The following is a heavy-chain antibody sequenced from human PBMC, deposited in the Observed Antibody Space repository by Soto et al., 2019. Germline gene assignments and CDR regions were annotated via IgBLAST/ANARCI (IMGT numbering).Heavy chain of an antibody. CDR3: ARVVRCTRSGCYYLAMDV. CDR1: GESVSSGFYY. D-gene: IGHD2-15*01. V-gene: IGHV4-61*01. CDR2: ILSSGRS. Sequence: AETLSLTCTVSGESVSSGFYYWNWIRQAPGKGLEWIGCILSSGRSNYNPSLKSRVSMSVDTSKNQFSLRLTSVGAADSAIYYCARVVRCTRSGCYYLAMDVWGQGTTVTVSS. J-gene: IGHJ6*02.